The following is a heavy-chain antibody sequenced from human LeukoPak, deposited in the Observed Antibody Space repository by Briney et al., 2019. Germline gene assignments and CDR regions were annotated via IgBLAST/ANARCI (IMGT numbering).Heavy chain of an antibody. J-gene: IGHJ6*02. D-gene: IGHD2-2*02. V-gene: IGHV3-33*01. CDR2: IWYDGSNK. CDR1: GFTFSSYG. CDR3: ARERREYQLLYGYYYYYGMDV. Sequence: GGSLGLSCAASGFTFSSYGMHWVRQAPGKGLEWVAVIWYDGSNKYYADSVKGRFTISRDNSKNTLYLQMNSLRAEDTAVYYCARERREYQLLYGYYYYYGMDVWGQGTTVTVSS.